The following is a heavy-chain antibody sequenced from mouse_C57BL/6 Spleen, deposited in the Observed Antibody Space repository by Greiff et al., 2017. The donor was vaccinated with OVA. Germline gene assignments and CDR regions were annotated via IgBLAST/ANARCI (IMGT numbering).Heavy chain of an antibody. J-gene: IGHJ3*01. Sequence: QVQLQQPGAELVRPGSSVKLSCKASGYTFTSYWMHWVKQRPIQGLEWIGNIDPSDSETHYNQKFKDKATLTVDKSSSTAYMQLSSLTSEDSAVYYCARGGAAQAPFAYWGQGTLVTVSA. CDR2: IDPSDSET. CDR1: GYTFTSYW. V-gene: IGHV1-52*01. CDR3: ARGGAAQAPFAY. D-gene: IGHD3-2*02.